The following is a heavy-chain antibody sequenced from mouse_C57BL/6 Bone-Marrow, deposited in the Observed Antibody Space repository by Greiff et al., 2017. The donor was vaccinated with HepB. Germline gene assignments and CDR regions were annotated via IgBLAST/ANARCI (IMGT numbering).Heavy chain of an antibody. D-gene: IGHD2-2*01. J-gene: IGHJ2*01. V-gene: IGHV1-55*01. CDR3: SRSLLWLRQGYYFDY. Sequence: QVQLQQPGAELVKPGASVKMSCKASGYTFTSYWITWVKQRPGQGLEWIGDIYPGSGSTNYNEKFKSKATLTVDTSSSTAYMQLSSLTSEDSAVYYCSRSLLWLRQGYYFDYWGQGTTLTVSS. CDR2: IYPGSGST. CDR1: GYTFTSYW.